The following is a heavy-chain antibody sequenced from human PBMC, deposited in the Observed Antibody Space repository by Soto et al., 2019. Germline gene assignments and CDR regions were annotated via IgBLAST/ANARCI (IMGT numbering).Heavy chain of an antibody. Sequence: RWSLRLSCAASVFTFTKVAMTWCRQAPGKGLEWVSTITDSGGSTDYADSVKGRFTISRDNSKSTLYLQMNNLRADDTAVYYCAKLYWNPRYFDYWGQGARVTVSS. CDR3: AKLYWNPRYFDY. CDR2: ITDSGGST. J-gene: IGHJ4*02. CDR1: VFTFTKVA. V-gene: IGHV3-23*01. D-gene: IGHD1-1*01.